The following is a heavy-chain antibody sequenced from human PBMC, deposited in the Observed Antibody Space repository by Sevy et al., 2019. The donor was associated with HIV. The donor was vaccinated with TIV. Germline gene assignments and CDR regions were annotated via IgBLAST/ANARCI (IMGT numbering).Heavy chain of an antibody. CDR2: LYYSGVT. V-gene: IGHV4-59*01. J-gene: IGHJ6*02. Sequence: SETLSLTCTVSGDSIDSNYWNWIRQPPGKGLEWIGYLYYSGVTIYNPSLKSRVTISVDTSKNQFSLKLRSVTAADTAVYYCARAPTAPNGMDVWGQGTTVTVSS. CDR3: ARAPTAPNGMDV. D-gene: IGHD1-1*01. CDR1: GDSIDSNY.